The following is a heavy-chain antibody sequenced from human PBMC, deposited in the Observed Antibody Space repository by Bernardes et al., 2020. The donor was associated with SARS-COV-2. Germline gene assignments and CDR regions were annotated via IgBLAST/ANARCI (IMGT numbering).Heavy chain of an antibody. D-gene: IGHD6-6*01. CDR1: SGSFRGCY. CDR3: ARAPSIAARLRWFDP. Sequence: SEPLSLTCAVYSGSFRGCYWSWIRQPPGKGLEWIGEINHSGSTNYNPSLKSRVTISVDTSKNQFSLKLSSVTAADTAVYYCARAPSIAARLRWFDPWGQGTLVTVSS. V-gene: IGHV4-34*01. CDR2: INHSGST. J-gene: IGHJ5*02.